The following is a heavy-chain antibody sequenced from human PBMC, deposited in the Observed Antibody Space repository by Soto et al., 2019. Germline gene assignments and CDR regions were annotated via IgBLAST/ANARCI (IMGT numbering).Heavy chain of an antibody. V-gene: IGHV4-39*01. CDR3: ARPGYSSGWVGSY. D-gene: IGHD6-19*01. J-gene: IGHJ4*02. CDR2: IYYSGST. CDR1: GGSISSSSYY. Sequence: SETLSLTCTVSGGSISSSSYYWGWIRQPPGKGLEWIGSIYYSGSTYYNPSLKSRVTISVDTSKNQFSLKLSSVTAADTAVYYCARPGYSSGWVGSYWGQGTLVTVSS.